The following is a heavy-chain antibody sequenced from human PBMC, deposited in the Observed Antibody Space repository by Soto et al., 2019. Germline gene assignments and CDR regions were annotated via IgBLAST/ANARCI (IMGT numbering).Heavy chain of an antibody. CDR2: SSNSGTFA. V-gene: IGHV3-11*06. CDR1: GFTFNEYY. J-gene: IGHJ4*02. CDR3: ARSGDNYNLLDY. D-gene: IGHD1-1*01. Sequence: LRLSCAASGFTFNEYYMSWIRQAPGKGLEWISYSSNSGTFARYADSVKGRFSISRDNAKNSLYLQINSLRGDDTAIYYCARSGDNYNLLDYWGQGSPVTVSS.